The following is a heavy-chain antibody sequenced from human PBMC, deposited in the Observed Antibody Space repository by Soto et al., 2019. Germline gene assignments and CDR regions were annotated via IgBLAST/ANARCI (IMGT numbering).Heavy chain of an antibody. CDR1: GYTFTTYD. Sequence: QAQLVQSGAEVRKPGASVKVSCKASGYTFTTYDINWVRQAPGQGLEWLGWMDPNSGSTGYAQNFQGRITMTRNISRNTAHMELSSLQSEDTAVYYCAREREFDFWRKGLDVWGQATTVTVSS. CDR3: AREREFDFWRKGLDV. CDR2: MDPNSGST. D-gene: IGHD3-3*01. J-gene: IGHJ6*02. V-gene: IGHV1-8*01.